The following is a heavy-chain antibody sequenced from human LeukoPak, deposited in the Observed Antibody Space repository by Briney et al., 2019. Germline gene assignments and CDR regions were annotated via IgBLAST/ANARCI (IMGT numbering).Heavy chain of an antibody. CDR3: ARIIPSSWYLDY. Sequence: GGSLRLSCAASGFTFNNYAMNWVRQAPGKGLKWVSGISGSGSGTYYADSVKGRFTISRDNSKDTMYLQMNSLRAEDTAVYYCARIIPSSWYLDYWGQGTLVTVSS. CDR2: ISGSGSGT. J-gene: IGHJ4*02. V-gene: IGHV3-23*01. D-gene: IGHD6-13*01. CDR1: GFTFNNYA.